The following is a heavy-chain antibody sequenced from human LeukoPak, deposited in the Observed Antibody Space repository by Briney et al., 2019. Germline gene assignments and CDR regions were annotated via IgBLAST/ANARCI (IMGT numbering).Heavy chain of an antibody. D-gene: IGHD5-18*01. Sequence: GRSLRLSCAASGFTFSSYGMHWVRQAPGKGLEWVAVISYDGSNKYYADSVKGRFTISRDNSKNTLYLQMNSLRAGDTAVYYCAKAYSYGSKVYYYYGMDVWGQGTTVTVSS. CDR3: AKAYSYGSKVYYYYGMDV. CDR1: GFTFSSYG. CDR2: ISYDGSNK. J-gene: IGHJ6*02. V-gene: IGHV3-30*18.